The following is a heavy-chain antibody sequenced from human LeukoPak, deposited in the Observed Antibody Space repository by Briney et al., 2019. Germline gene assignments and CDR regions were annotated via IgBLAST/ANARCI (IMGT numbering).Heavy chain of an antibody. D-gene: IGHD3-10*01. CDR1: GGTFSSYA. CDR2: IIPIFGTA. V-gene: IGHV1-69*06. CDR3: AKEVNYYGSGSYYRRTYYYDSSGYPVDY. Sequence: SVKVSCKASGGTFSSYAISWVRQAPGQGLEWMGGIIPIFGTANYAQKFQGRVTITADKSTSTAYMELSSLRSEDTAVYYCAKEVNYYGSGSYYRRTYYYDSSGYPVDYWGQGTLVTVSS. J-gene: IGHJ4*02.